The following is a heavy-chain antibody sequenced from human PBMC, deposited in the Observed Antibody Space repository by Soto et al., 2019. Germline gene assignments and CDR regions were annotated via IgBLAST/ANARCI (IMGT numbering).Heavy chain of an antibody. CDR3: ARDPGSWYFDS. Sequence: SETLSLTFTASGCPISTYYWSWIRQPPGKGLELIGYVYYSGSTNYNPSLRSRVNISVDTSKNQLSLKMSSVTAADTAVYYCARDPGSWYFDSWGQG. D-gene: IGHD3-10*01. J-gene: IGHJ4*02. CDR2: VYYSGST. CDR1: GCPISTYY. V-gene: IGHV4-59*01.